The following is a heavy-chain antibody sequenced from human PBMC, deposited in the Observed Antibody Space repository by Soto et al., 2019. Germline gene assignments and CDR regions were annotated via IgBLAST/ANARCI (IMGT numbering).Heavy chain of an antibody. CDR3: ARDGVLGDSYYCDLISF. CDR1: GYTIPSYG. J-gene: IGHJ6*02. D-gene: IGHD1-26*01. Sequence: ASVKVSCEASGYTIPSYGISWVRQAPGQGLEWMGWISAYNGNTNYAQKLQGRVTMTTDTSTSTAYMELRSLRSDDTAVYYCARDGVLGDSYYCDLISFSAQRTTV. CDR2: ISAYNGNT. V-gene: IGHV1-18*01.